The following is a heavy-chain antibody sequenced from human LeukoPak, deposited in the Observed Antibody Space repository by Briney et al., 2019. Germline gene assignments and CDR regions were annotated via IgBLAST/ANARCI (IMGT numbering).Heavy chain of an antibody. D-gene: IGHD1-14*01. J-gene: IGHJ6*02. V-gene: IGHV1-24*01. CDR3: ATPSQEGPGYYYYGMDV. Sequence: GASVKVSCKVSGHTLTELSMHWVRQAPGKGLEWMGRFDPEDGETIYAQKFQGRVAMTEDTSTDTAYMELSSLRSEDTAVYYCATPSQEGPGYYYYGMDVWGQGTSVTVSS. CDR2: FDPEDGET. CDR1: GHTLTELS.